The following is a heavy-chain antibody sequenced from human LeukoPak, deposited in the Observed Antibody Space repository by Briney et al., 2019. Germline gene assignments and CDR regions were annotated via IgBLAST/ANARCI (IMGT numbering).Heavy chain of an antibody. D-gene: IGHD1-26*01. CDR1: GGSISTYY. V-gene: IGHV4-59*01. Sequence: SETLSLTCAVSGGSISTYYWTWVRQPPGKGLEWIGYVDYSGSTNSNPSLKSRVTLSVDSSRNQFSLTVNSVTAADTAVYYCARVGSYCFDLWGRGTLVTVSS. J-gene: IGHJ2*01. CDR2: VDYSGST. CDR3: ARVGSYCFDL.